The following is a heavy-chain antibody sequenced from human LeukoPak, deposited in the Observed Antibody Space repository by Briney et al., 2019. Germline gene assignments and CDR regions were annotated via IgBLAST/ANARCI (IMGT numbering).Heavy chain of an antibody. Sequence: SETLSLTCTVPGRSISSYYSSWIRQSPGKGLEWIGYIYYSGSTNYNPSLKSRVTISVDTSKNQFSLKLSSVTAADTAVYYCARVGHDSGTYLYYFDYWGQGTLVTVSS. D-gene: IGHD1-26*01. J-gene: IGHJ4*02. CDR2: IYYSGST. CDR1: GRSISSYY. V-gene: IGHV4-59*01. CDR3: ARVGHDSGTYLYYFDY.